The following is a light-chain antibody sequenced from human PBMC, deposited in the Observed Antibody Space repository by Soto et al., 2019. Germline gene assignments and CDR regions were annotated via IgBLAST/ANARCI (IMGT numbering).Light chain of an antibody. CDR2: DVS. J-gene: IGLJ1*01. Sequence: ALTQPASVSGSPGQSITISCTGTSSDIGGYNYVSWYQQHPGKVPKLMIYDVSNRPSGVSNRFSGSKSGNTASLTISGLQAEDEADYYCSSYTTSPLSYVFGTGTKVTVL. CDR1: SSDIGGYNY. CDR3: SSYTTSPLSYV. V-gene: IGLV2-14*01.